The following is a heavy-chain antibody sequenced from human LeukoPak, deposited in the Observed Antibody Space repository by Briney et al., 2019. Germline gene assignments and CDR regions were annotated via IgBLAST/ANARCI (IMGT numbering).Heavy chain of an antibody. Sequence: SETLSLTCTVSGGSISSYYWSWIRQPPGKGLEWIGYIYYSGSTNYNPSLKSRVTISVDTSKNQFSLKLSSVTAADTAVYYCARLSVYDAFDIWGQGTMVTVSS. CDR3: ARLSVYDAFDI. CDR2: IYYSGST. J-gene: IGHJ3*02. D-gene: IGHD2-8*01. V-gene: IGHV4-59*08. CDR1: GGSISSYY.